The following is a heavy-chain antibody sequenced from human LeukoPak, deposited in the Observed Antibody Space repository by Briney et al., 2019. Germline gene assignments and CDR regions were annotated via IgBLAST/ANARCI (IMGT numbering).Heavy chain of an antibody. Sequence: SSETLSLTCTVSGGSISTYYWSWIRLPPGKGLEWIGYIYHTGATYYNPSLKSRVTISLDTSKNHFSLKLSSVTAADAAVYYCARAGYSYGTGYYFDYWGQGALVTVSS. D-gene: IGHD5-18*01. V-gene: IGHV4-59*01. CDR1: GGSISTYY. CDR3: ARAGYSYGTGYYFDY. J-gene: IGHJ4*02. CDR2: IYHTGAT.